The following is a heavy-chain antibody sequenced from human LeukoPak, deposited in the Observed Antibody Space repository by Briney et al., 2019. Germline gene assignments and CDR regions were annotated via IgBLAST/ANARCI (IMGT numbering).Heavy chain of an antibody. J-gene: IGHJ5*02. CDR1: GFTFSSYA. Sequence: GGSLRLSCAASGFTFSSYAMSWVRQAPGKGLGWVSAISGSGGSTYYADSVKGRFTISRDNSKNTLYLQMNSLRAEDTAVYYCAKAMVRGVIGWFDPWGQGTLVTVPS. CDR3: AKAMVRGVIGWFDP. CDR2: ISGSGGST. V-gene: IGHV3-23*01. D-gene: IGHD3-10*01.